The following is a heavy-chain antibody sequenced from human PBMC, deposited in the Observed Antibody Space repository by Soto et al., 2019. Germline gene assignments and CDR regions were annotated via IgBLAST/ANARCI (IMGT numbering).Heavy chain of an antibody. Sequence: LKISCKGSGYTFSKYWIGWVRQTRGKGLEWMGMIYPGDSDARYSPSFEGQVSFSVDKSINTAYLQWNSLKASDTAMYYCARQGGEYNTMSDYWGQGTLVTVSS. CDR1: GYTFSKYW. D-gene: IGHD3-10*01. CDR2: IYPGDSDA. CDR3: ARQGGEYNTMSDY. J-gene: IGHJ4*02. V-gene: IGHV5-51*01.